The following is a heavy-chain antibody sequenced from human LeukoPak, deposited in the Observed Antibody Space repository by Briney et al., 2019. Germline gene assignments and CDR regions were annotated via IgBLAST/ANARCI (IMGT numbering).Heavy chain of an antibody. CDR1: GDSISSSNSY. V-gene: IGHV4-39*07. CDR2: IYNART. D-gene: IGHD1-26*01. J-gene: IGHJ4*02. CDR3: ARNIVGPRQVDY. Sequence: SETLSLTCIASGDSISSSNSYWGWIRQSPGKGLEWIGSIYNARTFDNPSLKSRVTISVDTSKSQFSLKLSSVTAADTAIYYCARNIVGPRQVDYWGQGTLVTVSS.